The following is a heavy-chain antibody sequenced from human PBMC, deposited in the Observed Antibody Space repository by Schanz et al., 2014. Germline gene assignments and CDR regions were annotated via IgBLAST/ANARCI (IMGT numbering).Heavy chain of an antibody. CDR2: IIPVLNIA. D-gene: IGHD3-10*01. J-gene: IGHJ4*02. CDR3: ARGRGFYDY. CDR1: RYTFNTYG. Sequence: QVQLVQSGAEVKEPGASVKVSCEASRYTFNTYGLNWVRQAPGQGLEWMGRIIPVLNIATYAQRFQGRVSITADTSTNTAYMELSSLTSEDTAVHYCARGRGFYDYWGQGTLVTVSS. V-gene: IGHV1-69*02.